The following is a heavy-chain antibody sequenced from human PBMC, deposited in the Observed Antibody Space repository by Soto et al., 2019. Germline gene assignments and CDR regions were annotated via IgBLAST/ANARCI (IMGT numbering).Heavy chain of an antibody. CDR3: ARARLRAVYAFDI. V-gene: IGHV4-31*03. CDR2: IYYSGSS. CDR1: GGSVSSGAYY. D-gene: IGHD5-12*01. Sequence: QVQLQESDAGLVKASQTLSLTCTVSGGSVSSGAYYWTWIRQRPGKGLEWIGYIYYSGSSYYSPSLKIRLSISLDTSKNQFSLRLSSVTAADTAMYYCARARLRAVYAFDIWGQGTIVTVSS. J-gene: IGHJ3*02.